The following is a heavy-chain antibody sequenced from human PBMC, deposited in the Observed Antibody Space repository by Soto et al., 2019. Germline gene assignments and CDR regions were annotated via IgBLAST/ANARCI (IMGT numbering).Heavy chain of an antibody. V-gene: IGHV1-69*06. CDR2: ILTMYGTS. J-gene: IGHJ5*02. CDR1: GGTFSSYA. CDR3: ARAGYNSSYHNWLDP. D-gene: IGHD6-6*01. Sequence: QVQLVQSGAEVKKPGSSVKVSCKASGGTFSSYATSWVRLAPGQGLEWMGGILTMYGTSNYAQRFHGRVTISADKSTSTAYMELSSLTSEDTAVYYCARAGYNSSYHNWLDPWGQGPLVTVSS.